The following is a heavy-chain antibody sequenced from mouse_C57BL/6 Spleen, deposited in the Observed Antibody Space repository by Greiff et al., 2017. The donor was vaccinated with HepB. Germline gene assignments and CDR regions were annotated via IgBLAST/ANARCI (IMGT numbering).Heavy chain of an antibody. V-gene: IGHV1-81*01. CDR3: ARNYGSSYFDY. CDR2: IYPRSGNT. D-gene: IGHD1-1*01. CDR1: GYTFTSYG. J-gene: IGHJ2*01. Sequence: VKLVESGAELARPGASVKLSCKASGYTFTSYGISWVKQRTGQGLEWIGEIYPRSGNTYYNEKFKGKATLTADKSSSTAYMELRSLTSEDSAVYFCARNYGSSYFDYWGQGTTLTVSS.